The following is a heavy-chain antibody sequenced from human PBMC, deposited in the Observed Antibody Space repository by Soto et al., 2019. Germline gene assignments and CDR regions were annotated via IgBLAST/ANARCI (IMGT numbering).Heavy chain of an antibody. CDR3: ARGDDFWSGYHRGDPFDY. CDR2: INPSGGST. D-gene: IGHD3-3*01. V-gene: IGHV1-46*03. CDR1: GNTFTSYY. J-gene: IGHJ4*02. Sequence: ASVKVSWQASGNTFTSYYMHWVRQAPGQRLEWMGIINPSGGSTSYAQKFQGRVTMTRDTSTSTVYMELSSLRSEDTAVYYCARGDDFWSGYHRGDPFDYWGQGTLVTVSS.